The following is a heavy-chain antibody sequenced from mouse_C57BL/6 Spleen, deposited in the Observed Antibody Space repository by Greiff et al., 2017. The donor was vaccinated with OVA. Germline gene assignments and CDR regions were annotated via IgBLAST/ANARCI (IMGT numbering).Heavy chain of an antibody. D-gene: IGHD4-1*01. CDR3: ARAWDYFDY. Sequence: EVQLVESGGGLVKPGGSLKLSCAASGFTFSSYGMSWVRQTPEKGLEWVATISDGGSYTYYPDNVKGRFTISRDNAKNTLYLQMSQLKSEDTAMYYCARAWDYFDYWGQGTTLTVSS. CDR2: ISDGGSYT. V-gene: IGHV5-4*01. J-gene: IGHJ2*01. CDR1: GFTFSSYG.